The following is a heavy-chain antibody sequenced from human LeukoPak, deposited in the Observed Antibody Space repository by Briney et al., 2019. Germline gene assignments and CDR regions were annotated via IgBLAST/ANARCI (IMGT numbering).Heavy chain of an antibody. V-gene: IGHV1-69*05. Sequence: SVKVSCKASGGTFSSYAISWVRQAPGQGLEWMGRIIPIFGTANYAQKFQGRVTITTDESTSTAYMELSSLRSEDTAVYYCPSNYGSGSYVYYYMDVWGKGTTVTVSS. CDR3: PSNYGSGSYVYYYMDV. CDR1: GGTFSSYA. CDR2: IIPIFGTA. J-gene: IGHJ6*03. D-gene: IGHD3-10*01.